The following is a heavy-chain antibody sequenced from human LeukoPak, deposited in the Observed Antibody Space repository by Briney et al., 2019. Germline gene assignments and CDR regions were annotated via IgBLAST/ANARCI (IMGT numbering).Heavy chain of an antibody. D-gene: IGHD6-19*01. J-gene: IGHJ4*02. V-gene: IGHV3-21*01. CDR3: ARDLHSSGWYDY. CDR1: GFTFSSYS. CDR2: ISSSSSYI. Sequence: KPGGSLRLSCAASGFTFSSYSMNWVRQAPGKGLEWVSSISSSSSYIYYADSVKGRFTISRDNAKNSLYLQMNSLRAEDTAVYYCARDLHSSGWYDYWGQGTLVTVSS.